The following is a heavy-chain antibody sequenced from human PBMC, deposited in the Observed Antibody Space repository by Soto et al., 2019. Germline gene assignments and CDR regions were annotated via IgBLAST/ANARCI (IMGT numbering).Heavy chain of an antibody. V-gene: IGHV3-11*01. CDR1: GFTFSDYY. CDR3: ARDSLPYYDILWYFDL. Sequence: GGSLRLSCAASGFTFSDYYMSWIRQAPGKGLEWVSYISSSGSTIYYADSVKGRFTISRDNAKNSLYLQMNSLRAEDTAVYYCARDSLPYYDILWYFDLWGRGTLVTVSS. CDR2: ISSSGSTI. D-gene: IGHD3-9*01. J-gene: IGHJ2*01.